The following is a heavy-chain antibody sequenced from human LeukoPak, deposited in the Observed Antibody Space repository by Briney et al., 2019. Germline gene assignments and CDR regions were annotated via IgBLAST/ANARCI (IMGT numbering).Heavy chain of an antibody. D-gene: IGHD3-22*01. Sequence: SETLSLTCTVSGGSISSGDCYWSWIRQPPGKGLVWIGNISYSGSTYYNPSLKSRVTISVDTSKNQFSLKLSSVTAADTAVYYCARVYDSSAYYGYYFDYWGQGTLVTVSS. CDR3: ARVYDSSAYYGYYFDY. V-gene: IGHV4-30-4*01. CDR1: GGSISSGDCY. J-gene: IGHJ4*02. CDR2: ISYSGST.